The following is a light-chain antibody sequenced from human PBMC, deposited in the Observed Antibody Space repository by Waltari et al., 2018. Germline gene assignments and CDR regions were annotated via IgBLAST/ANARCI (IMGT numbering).Light chain of an antibody. CDR3: SSYSSSSTYVV. V-gene: IGLV2-14*03. CDR2: NVS. Sequence: QSALTQPASVSGSPGQSITISCTGTSSYVGGSNSVSWYQQHPGKAPKLMIDNVSNRPSGVSNRFSGSKAGNTASLTISGLQAEDEADYYCSSYSSSSTYVVFGGGTKLTVL. J-gene: IGLJ2*01. CDR1: SSYVGGSNS.